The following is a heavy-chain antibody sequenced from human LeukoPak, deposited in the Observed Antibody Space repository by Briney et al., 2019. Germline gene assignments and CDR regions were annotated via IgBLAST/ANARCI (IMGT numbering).Heavy chain of an antibody. CDR1: GFTFSSYA. CDR3: AKAGSGWYLYYFDY. Sequence: PGGSLRLSCAASGFTFSSYAMSWVRQAPGKGLEWVSAISGSGGSIYYADSVKGRFTISRDNSKNTLYLQMNSLRAEDTAVYYCAKAGSGWYLYYFDYWGQGTLVTVSS. CDR2: ISGSGGSI. D-gene: IGHD6-19*01. V-gene: IGHV3-23*01. J-gene: IGHJ4*02.